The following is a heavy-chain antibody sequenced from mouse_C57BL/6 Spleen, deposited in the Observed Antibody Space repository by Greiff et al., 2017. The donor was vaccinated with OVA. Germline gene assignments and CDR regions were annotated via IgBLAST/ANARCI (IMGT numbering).Heavy chain of an antibody. CDR1: GFTFSDYG. CDR2: ISSGSSTI. Sequence: EVKLMESGGGLVKPGGSLKLSCAASGFTFSDYGMHWVRQAPEKGLEWVAYISSGSSTIYYADTVKGRFTISRDNAKNTLFLQMTSLRSEDTAMYYCARDYSNYEGYFDVWGTGTTVTVSS. D-gene: IGHD2-5*01. J-gene: IGHJ1*03. CDR3: ARDYSNYEGYFDV. V-gene: IGHV5-17*01.